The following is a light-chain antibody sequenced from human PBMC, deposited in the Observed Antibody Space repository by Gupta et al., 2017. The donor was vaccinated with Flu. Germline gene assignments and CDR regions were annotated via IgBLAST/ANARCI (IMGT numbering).Light chain of an antibody. Sequence: HELTQPPSVAVSPGETARITCSGEALSPQYTYWYQPKSGRAPVSLIYKDSERPSGIPERFSGSSSGSTVTLTISGVQTEDEADYYCHSMDTTGAYRVFGGGTKLAVL. CDR1: ALSPQY. J-gene: IGLJ2*01. CDR2: KDS. V-gene: IGLV3-25*03. CDR3: HSMDTTGAYRV.